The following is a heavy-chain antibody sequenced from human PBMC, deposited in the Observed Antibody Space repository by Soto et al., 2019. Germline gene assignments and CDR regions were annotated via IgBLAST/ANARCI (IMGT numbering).Heavy chain of an antibody. CDR3: ASRIQPKVSDDAFDI. D-gene: IGHD5-18*01. V-gene: IGHV4-31*03. CDR2: IYYSGST. CDR1: GGSISSGGYY. J-gene: IGHJ3*02. Sequence: QVQLQESGPGLVKPSQTLSLTCTVSGGSISSGGYYWSWIRQHPGKGLEWIGYIYYSGSTYYNPSLKSRLTISVDTSKNQFSLKLSSVTAADTAVYYCASRIQPKVSDDAFDIWGQGTMVTVSS.